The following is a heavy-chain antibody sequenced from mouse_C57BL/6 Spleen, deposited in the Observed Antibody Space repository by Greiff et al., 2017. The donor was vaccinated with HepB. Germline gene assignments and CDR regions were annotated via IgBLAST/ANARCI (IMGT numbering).Heavy chain of an antibody. CDR1: GYTFTSYW. V-gene: IGHV1-50*01. CDR2: IDPSDSYI. Sequence: VQLQQSGAELVKPGASVKLSCKASGYTFTSYWMQWVKQRPGQGLEWIGEIDPSDSYINYNQKFKGKATLTVDTSSSTAYMQLSSLTSEDSAVYYCAREDYWGQGTTLTVSS. CDR3: AREDY. J-gene: IGHJ2*01.